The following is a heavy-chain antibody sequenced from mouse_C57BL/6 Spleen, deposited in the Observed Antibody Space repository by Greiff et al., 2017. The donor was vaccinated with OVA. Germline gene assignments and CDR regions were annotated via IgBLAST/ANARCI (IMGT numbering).Heavy chain of an antibody. Sequence: EVMLVESEGGLVQPGSSMKLSCTASGFTFSDYYMAWVRQVPEKGLEWVANINYDGSSTYYLDSLKSRFIISRDNAKNILYLQMSSLKSEDTATYYCARGEGNYYAMDYWGQGTSVTVSS. V-gene: IGHV5-16*01. J-gene: IGHJ4*01. CDR2: INYDGSST. CDR1: GFTFSDYY. CDR3: ARGEGNYYAMDY.